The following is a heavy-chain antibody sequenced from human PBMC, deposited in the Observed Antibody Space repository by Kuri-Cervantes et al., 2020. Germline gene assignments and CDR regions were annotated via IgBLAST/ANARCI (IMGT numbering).Heavy chain of an antibody. V-gene: IGHV3-7*01. CDR2: IKQDGSEK. CDR3: ARQRPGIAVAGTFDH. J-gene: IGHJ4*02. Sequence: GESLKISCAASGFTFSSYWMSWVRQAPGKGLEWVANIKQDGSEKYYVDSVKGRFTISRDNAKNSLYLQMNSLRAEDTAVYYCARQRPGIAVAGTFDHWGQGTLVTVSS. CDR1: GFTFSSYW. D-gene: IGHD6-19*01.